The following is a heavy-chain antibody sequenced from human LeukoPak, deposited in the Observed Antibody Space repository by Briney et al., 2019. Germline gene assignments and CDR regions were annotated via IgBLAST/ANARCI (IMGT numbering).Heavy chain of an antibody. CDR3: ARDPGPYYYYGMDV. CDR1: GFTVSSNY. CDR2: IYSGGST. J-gene: IGHJ6*02. V-gene: IGHV3-66*02. Sequence: GGSLRLSCAASGFTVSSNYMSWVRQAPGKGLEWVSVIYSGGSTYYADSVKGRFTIPRDNSKNTLYLQMNSLRAEDTAVYYCARDPGPYYYYGMDVWGQGTTVTVSS.